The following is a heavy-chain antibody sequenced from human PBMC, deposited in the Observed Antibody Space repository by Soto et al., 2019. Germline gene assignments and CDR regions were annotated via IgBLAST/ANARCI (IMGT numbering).Heavy chain of an antibody. D-gene: IGHD5-18*01. V-gene: IGHV3-23*01. J-gene: IGHJ4*02. CDR2: ISGSGGST. CDR3: AKDLVSRGYSYDSFTYYFDY. CDR1: GFTFSSYA. Sequence: GGSLRLSCAASGFTFSSYAMSWVRQAPGKGLEWVSAISGSGGSTYYADSVKGRFTISRDNSKNTLYLQMNSLRAEDTAVYYCAKDLVSRGYSYDSFTYYFDYWGQGTLVTVSS.